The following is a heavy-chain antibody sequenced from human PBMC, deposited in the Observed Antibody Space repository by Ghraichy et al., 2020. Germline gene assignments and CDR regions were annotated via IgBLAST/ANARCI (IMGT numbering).Heavy chain of an antibody. D-gene: IGHD3-22*01. CDR3: AKDVRESSGYYVTPPDAFDI. J-gene: IGHJ3*02. CDR2: ISGSGGST. V-gene: IGHV3-23*01. CDR1: GFTFSSYA. Sequence: ETLSLTCAASGFTFSSYAMSWVRQAPGKGLEWVSAISGSGGSTYYADSVKGRFTISRDNSKNTLYLQMNSLRAEDTAVYYCAKDVRESSGYYVTPPDAFDIWGQGTMVTVSS.